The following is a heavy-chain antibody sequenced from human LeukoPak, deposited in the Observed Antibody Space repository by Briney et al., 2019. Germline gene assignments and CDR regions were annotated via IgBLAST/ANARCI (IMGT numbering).Heavy chain of an antibody. J-gene: IGHJ6*02. D-gene: IGHD1-26*01. V-gene: IGHV4-39*07. CDR2: IHYGGST. CDR1: GGSISSSDYY. CDR3: ARGQVGSYSFYYYYGMDV. Sequence: PSETLSLTCTVSGGSISSSDYYWGWIRQAPGKGLEWIGSIHYGGSTYYNPSLKSRVTISVDTSKNQFSLKLSSVTAADTAVYYCARGQVGSYSFYYYYGMDVWGQGTTVTVSS.